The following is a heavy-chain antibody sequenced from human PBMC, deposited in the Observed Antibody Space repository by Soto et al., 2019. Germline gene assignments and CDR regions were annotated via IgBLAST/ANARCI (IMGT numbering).Heavy chain of an antibody. D-gene: IGHD2-15*01. J-gene: IGHJ6*02. CDR3: ARESRYCSGGSCPIYYYYGMDV. CDR2: ISAYNGNT. Sequence: QVQLVQSGAEVKQPGASVKVSCKASGYTFTSYGISWVRQAPGQGREWMGWISAYNGNTNYAQKLQGRDTMTTDTSTSTAYSELRSLRSDDTAVYYCARESRYCSGGSCPIYYYYGMDVWGQGTTVTVSS. CDR1: GYTFTSYG. V-gene: IGHV1-18*01.